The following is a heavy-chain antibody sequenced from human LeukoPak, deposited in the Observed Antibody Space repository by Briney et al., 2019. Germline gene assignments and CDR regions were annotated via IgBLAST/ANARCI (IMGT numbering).Heavy chain of an antibody. V-gene: IGHV3-30*18. D-gene: IGHD6-19*01. Sequence: GGSLRLSCAASGFTFSSYGMHWVRQAPGKGLEWVAFISYDGSNKYYADSVRGRFTISRDNSKNTLYLQMNSLRAEDTALYYCAKQSSGSSNWFDPWGQGTLVTVSS. CDR2: ISYDGSNK. CDR1: GFTFSSYG. CDR3: AKQSSGSSNWFDP. J-gene: IGHJ5*02.